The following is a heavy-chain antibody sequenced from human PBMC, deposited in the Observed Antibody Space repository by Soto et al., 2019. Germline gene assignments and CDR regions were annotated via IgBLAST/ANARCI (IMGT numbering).Heavy chain of an antibody. V-gene: IGHV1-3*01. J-gene: IGHJ3*02. D-gene: IGHD6-6*01. CDR2: INPGNGDT. CDR1: GYTFTTYT. Sequence: QVQLVQSGAEVKKPGASVKVSCRASGYTFTTYTLLWVRQAPGQRLEWMAWINPGNGDTKYSQNFQGRVTATRDTSASTAYMEMSRLRSEDTATYYCARKQPGVQLGWAWALDIWGQGTMVTVSS. CDR3: ARKQPGVQLGWAWALDI.